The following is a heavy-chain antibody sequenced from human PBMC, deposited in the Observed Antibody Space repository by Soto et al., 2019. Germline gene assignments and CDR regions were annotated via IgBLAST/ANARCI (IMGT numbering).Heavy chain of an antibody. CDR1: GYTFNTYA. D-gene: IGHD3-16*01. Sequence: QVQLVQSGAEVKKPGASVKVSCKASGYTFNTYAIHWVRQAPGQGLEWMGWINTYNGNTKYSQKFQGRVTITRDTSASTGYMELSSLRSEDTAVYYCARGWGGAATFDYWGQRTLVTVSS. CDR3: ARGWGGAATFDY. CDR2: INTYNGNT. V-gene: IGHV1-3*04. J-gene: IGHJ4*02.